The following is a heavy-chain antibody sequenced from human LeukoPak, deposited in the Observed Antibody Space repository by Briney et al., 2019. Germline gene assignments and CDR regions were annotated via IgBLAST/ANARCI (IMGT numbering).Heavy chain of an antibody. CDR2: ISGSGGST. V-gene: IGHV3-23*01. CDR1: GFTFSSYA. D-gene: IGHD3-3*01. CDR3: ARTYDFGIGPPGDAFDN. Sequence: GGSLRLSCEASGFTFSSYAMSWVRQAPGKGLEWVSAISGSGGSTYYADSVQGRFTISRDNAEDSVYLQMNSLRVEDTAVYYCARTYDFGIGPPGDAFDNWGQGTLVTVFS. J-gene: IGHJ3*02.